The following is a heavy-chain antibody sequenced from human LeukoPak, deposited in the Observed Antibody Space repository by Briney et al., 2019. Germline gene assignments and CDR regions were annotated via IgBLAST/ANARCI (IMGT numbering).Heavy chain of an antibody. CDR2: IYTSGST. CDR3: ARGIVVVPAAITGWFDP. CDR1: GGSISSGSYY. J-gene: IGHJ5*02. Sequence: SQTLSLTCTVSGGSISSGSYYWSWIRQPAGKGVEWIGRIYTSGSTNYNPSLKSRVTISVDTSKNQFSLKLSSVTAADTAVYYCARGIVVVPAAITGWFDPWGQGTLVTVSS. D-gene: IGHD2-2*02. V-gene: IGHV4-61*02.